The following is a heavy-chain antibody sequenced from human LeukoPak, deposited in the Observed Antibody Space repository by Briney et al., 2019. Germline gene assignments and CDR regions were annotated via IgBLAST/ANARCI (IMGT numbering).Heavy chain of an antibody. J-gene: IGHJ4*02. CDR2: ISGSGGST. CDR3: ASHCSGGSCYPMSPPPY. D-gene: IGHD2-15*01. CDR1: GFIFRDYS. V-gene: IGHV3-23*01. Sequence: PGGSLRLSCGASGFIFRDYSMNWVRQAPGKGLEWVSAISGSGGSTYYADSVKGWFTISRDNSKNTLYLQMNSLRAEDTAVYYCASHCSGGSCYPMSPPPYWGQGTLVTVSS.